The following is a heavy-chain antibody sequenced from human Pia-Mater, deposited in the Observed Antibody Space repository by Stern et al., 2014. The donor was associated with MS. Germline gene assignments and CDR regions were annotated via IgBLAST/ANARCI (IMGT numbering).Heavy chain of an antibody. CDR3: ARGGTEKTDS. V-gene: IGHV1-46*01. CDR2: INPVGGST. D-gene: IGHD3-16*01. CDR1: GYTFINYF. J-gene: IGHJ5*02. Sequence: QVQLGQSAAEVNKPGASVKISCRASGYTFINYFIHWVRQAPGQGLEWVGMINPVGGSTTYAQKFRGRVTLTVDTSTTTVFLELPTLRSDDTAVYYCARGGTEKTDSWGQGTLVTVSS.